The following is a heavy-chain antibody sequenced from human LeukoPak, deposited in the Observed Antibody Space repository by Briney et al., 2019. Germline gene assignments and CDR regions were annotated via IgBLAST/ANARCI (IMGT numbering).Heavy chain of an antibody. D-gene: IGHD1-7*01. Sequence: LETLPLTCTVSGASISSYYWSWIRQPAGKGLEWIGRIYNTGSTNYNPSLMSRVTMSIDTSKNQFSLKLRSVTAADTAVYYCARVLSITGTPYYFDYWGQGTLVTVSS. J-gene: IGHJ4*02. V-gene: IGHV4-4*07. CDR2: IYNTGST. CDR1: GASISSYY. CDR3: ARVLSITGTPYYFDY.